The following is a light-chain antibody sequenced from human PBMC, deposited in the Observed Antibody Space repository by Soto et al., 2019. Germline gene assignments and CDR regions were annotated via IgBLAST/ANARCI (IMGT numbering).Light chain of an antibody. CDR1: SSDVGGYNY. V-gene: IGLV2-8*01. CDR2: EVT. CDR3: SSYAGSNRV. Sequence: QSALTQPPSASGSPGQSVTISCTGTSSDVGGYNYVSWYQQHPGKAPKLMIYEVTKRPSGVPDRFSGSKSGSTASLTVSGLQAEDEADYYCSSYAGSNRVFGTGTQLTVL. J-gene: IGLJ1*01.